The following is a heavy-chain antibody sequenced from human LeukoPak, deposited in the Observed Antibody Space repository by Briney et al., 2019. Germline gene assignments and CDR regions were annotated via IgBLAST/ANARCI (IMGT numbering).Heavy chain of an antibody. Sequence: PGGSLRLSCAASGFTFSDYYTSWIRQAPGKGLEWVSYISSSSSYTNYADSVKGRFTISRDNAKNSLYLQMNSLRAEDTAVYYCARERRSFYDSSGYSPAFDYWGQGTLVTVSS. CDR3: ARERRSFYDSSGYSPAFDY. V-gene: IGHV3-11*05. CDR1: GFTFSDYY. J-gene: IGHJ4*02. D-gene: IGHD3-22*01. CDR2: ISSSSSYT.